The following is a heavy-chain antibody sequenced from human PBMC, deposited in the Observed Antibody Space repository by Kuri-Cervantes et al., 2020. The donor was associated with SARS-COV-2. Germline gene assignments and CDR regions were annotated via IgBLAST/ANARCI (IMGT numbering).Heavy chain of an antibody. Sequence: ASVNVSRKASGYTFTSYYMHWVRQAPGQGLEWMGIINPSGGSTSYAQKFQGRVTLTRDTSTSTVYMELSSPRSEDTAVYYCARSSYRGTYFDYWGQGTLVTVSS. CDR1: GYTFTSYY. D-gene: IGHD4-23*01. CDR2: INPSGGST. V-gene: IGHV1-46*01. CDR3: ARSSYRGTYFDY. J-gene: IGHJ4*02.